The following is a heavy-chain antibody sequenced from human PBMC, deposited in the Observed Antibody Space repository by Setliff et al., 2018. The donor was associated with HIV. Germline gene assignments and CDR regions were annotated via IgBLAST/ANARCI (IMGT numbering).Heavy chain of an antibody. V-gene: IGHV3-74*01. CDR3: HSGYDTEEQSYFDY. Sequence: VGSLRLSCAGSGFTFEKYWMHWVRQAPGKGLVWVSRVNRDGSSETYADSVKGRFTISRDNAKNTLYLQMNSLRVEDTGVYYCHSGYDTEEQSYFDYWGQGTLVTVSS. CDR1: GFTFEKYW. J-gene: IGHJ4*02. CDR2: VNRDGSSE. D-gene: IGHD5-12*01.